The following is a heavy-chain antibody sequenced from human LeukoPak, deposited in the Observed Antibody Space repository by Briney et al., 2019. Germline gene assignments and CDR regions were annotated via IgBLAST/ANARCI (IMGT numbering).Heavy chain of an antibody. D-gene: IGHD5-12*01. CDR1: GASVSSRSYY. CDR2: IYFSGST. V-gene: IGHV4-39*01. J-gene: IGHJ4*02. CDR3: ARRTVATTGVDY. Sequence: SETLSPTCTVSGASVSSRSYYWDWIRQPPGKGLDWIGSIYFSGSTYYNPSLNSRVTISVDTSKNQFSLKLISVTAADTAVYYCARRTVATTGVDYWGQGSLVTVSS.